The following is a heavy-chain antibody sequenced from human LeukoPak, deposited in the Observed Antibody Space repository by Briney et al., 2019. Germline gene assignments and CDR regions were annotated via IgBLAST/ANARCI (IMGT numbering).Heavy chain of an antibody. D-gene: IGHD5-18*01. J-gene: IGHJ4*02. CDR2: IYSTGNT. V-gene: IGHV4-30-4*01. CDR3: ARDSYSYGYGGFDY. CDR1: GGSISSGDRY. Sequence: SETLSLPCTVSGGSISSGDRYWSWIRQSPGKGLEWIGYIYSTGNTYYNPSLKSRVIISVDTSKNQFSLELNSVTAADTAVYYCARDSYSYGYGGFDYWGQGILVTVSS.